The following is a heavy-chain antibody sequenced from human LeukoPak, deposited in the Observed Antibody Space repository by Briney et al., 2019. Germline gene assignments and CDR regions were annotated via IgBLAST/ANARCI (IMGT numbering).Heavy chain of an antibody. D-gene: IGHD3-10*01. V-gene: IGHV3-23*01. Sequence: GGSLRLSCAASGFTFSSYAMSWVRQAPGKGLEWVSAISGSGGSTYYADSVKGRFTISRDNSKNTLYLQMNSLRAEDTAVYYIAKQGIWFGELSLDYCGQGTLVTVSS. CDR1: GFTFSSYA. CDR3: AKQGIWFGELSLDY. CDR2: ISGSGGST. J-gene: IGHJ4*02.